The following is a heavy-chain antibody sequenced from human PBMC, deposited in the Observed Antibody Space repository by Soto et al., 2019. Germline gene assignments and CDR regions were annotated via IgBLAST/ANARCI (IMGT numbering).Heavy chain of an antibody. Sequence: QVQLVESGGGVVQPGRSLRLSCAASGFTFSSYGMHWFRQAPGKGLEWVAVIWYDGSNKYYADSVKGRFTISRDNSKNTLYLQMNSLRAEDTAVYYCARGAYCSGGSCYSVGFYYWGQGTLVTVS. D-gene: IGHD2-15*01. J-gene: IGHJ4*02. CDR3: ARGAYCSGGSCYSVGFYY. V-gene: IGHV3-33*01. CDR1: GFTFSSYG. CDR2: IWYDGSNK.